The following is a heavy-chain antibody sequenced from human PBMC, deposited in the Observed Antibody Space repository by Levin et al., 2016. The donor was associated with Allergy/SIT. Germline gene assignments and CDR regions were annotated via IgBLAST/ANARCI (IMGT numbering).Heavy chain of an antibody. D-gene: IGHD4-17*01. CDR3: ASWTVTPYYYYYYYMDV. CDR2: IYYSGST. CDR1: GGSISSSSYY. J-gene: IGHJ6*03. V-gene: IGHV4-39*01. Sequence: GSLRLSCTVSGGSISSSSYYWGWIRQPPGKGLEWIGSIYYSGSTYYNPSLKSRVTISVDTSKNQFSLKLSSVTAADTAVYYCASWTVTPYYYYYYYMDVWGKGTTVTVSS.